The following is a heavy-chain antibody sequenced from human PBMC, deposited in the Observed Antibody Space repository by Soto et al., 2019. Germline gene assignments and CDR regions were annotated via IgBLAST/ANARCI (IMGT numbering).Heavy chain of an antibody. J-gene: IGHJ4*02. CDR3: ARARLDTPALDY. V-gene: IGHV3-30-3*01. D-gene: IGHD2-2*01. Sequence: QVQLVESGGGVVQPGRSLRLSCAASGFTFSIYAMHWVRQAPGKGLEWVAVISYAGSNKYYADSVNGRFTISRDNSKNTRYLQMNSLRAEDTAVYYCARARLDTPALDYWGQGTLVTVSS. CDR2: ISYAGSNK. CDR1: GFTFSIYA.